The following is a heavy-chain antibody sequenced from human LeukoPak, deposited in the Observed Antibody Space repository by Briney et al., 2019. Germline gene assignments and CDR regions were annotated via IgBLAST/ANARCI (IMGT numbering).Heavy chain of an antibody. CDR2: ISSSSSYI. Sequence: GGSLRLSCAASGFTFSSYSMNWVRQAPGKGLEWVSSISSSSSYIYYADSVKGRFTISRDNAKNSLYLQMNSLRAEDTAVYYCARDRGHYYASGSYSQYWYFDLWGRGTLVTVSS. D-gene: IGHD3-10*01. CDR1: GFTFSSYS. V-gene: IGHV3-21*01. J-gene: IGHJ2*01. CDR3: ARDRGHYYASGSYSQYWYFDL.